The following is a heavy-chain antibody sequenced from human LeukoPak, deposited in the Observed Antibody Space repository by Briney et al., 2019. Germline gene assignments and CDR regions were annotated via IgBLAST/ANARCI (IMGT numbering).Heavy chain of an antibody. Sequence: ASVKVSCKASGYTFTSYYMHWVRQAPGQGLEWMGIIDPSGGSTSYAQKFQGGVTMTRDTSTSTVYMELSSLRSEDTAVYYCARMSGYSIQNNWFDPWGQGTLVTVSS. CDR3: ARMSGYSIQNNWFDP. V-gene: IGHV1-46*01. D-gene: IGHD3-3*01. J-gene: IGHJ5*02. CDR1: GYTFTSYY. CDR2: IDPSGGST.